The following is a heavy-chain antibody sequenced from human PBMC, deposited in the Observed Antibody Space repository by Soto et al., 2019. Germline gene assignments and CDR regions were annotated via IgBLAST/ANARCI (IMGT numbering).Heavy chain of an antibody. Sequence: DVELLESGGGLVQPGGSLRLSCAAAGFNFNTFAKTWVRQAPGKGLEWVSYISGGGSTTYYADSVKGRFAISRDNFKNTLYLQMNNLGAEDTAIYYCAKLDFWSSTPDDHWGQGTLVTVSS. CDR3: AKLDFWSSTPDDH. V-gene: IGHV3-23*01. D-gene: IGHD3-3*01. CDR2: ISGGGSTT. CDR1: GFNFNTFA. J-gene: IGHJ4*02.